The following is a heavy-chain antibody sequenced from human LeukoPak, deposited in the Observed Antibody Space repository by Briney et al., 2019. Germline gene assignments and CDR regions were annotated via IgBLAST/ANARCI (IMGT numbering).Heavy chain of an antibody. CDR1: GFPFSDHY. CDR3: ARDPDTSSKVDY. CDR2: ITSSGSPI. J-gene: IGHJ4*02. V-gene: IGHV3-11*01. Sequence: GGSLGLLREASGFPFSDHYRSGVPRAPGKGREGVSYITSSGSPIYFADSVKGRFTISRDNAKNSLYLQMNSLRADDTAVYYCARDPDTSSKVDYWGQGTLVTVSS. D-gene: IGHD2-2*01.